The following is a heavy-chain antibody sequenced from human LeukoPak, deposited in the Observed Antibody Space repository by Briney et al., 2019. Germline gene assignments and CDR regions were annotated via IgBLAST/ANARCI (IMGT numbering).Heavy chain of an antibody. CDR3: ARAIRAMVRGVIKRDYGMDV. J-gene: IGHJ6*04. D-gene: IGHD3-10*01. Sequence: GGSLRLSCAASGFTFSSYGMHWVRQAPGKGLEWVAVISYDGSNKYYADSVKGRFTISRDNSKNTLYLQMNSLRAEDTAVYYCARAIRAMVRGVIKRDYGMDVWGKGTTVTVSS. CDR1: GFTFSSYG. V-gene: IGHV3-30*03. CDR2: ISYDGSNK.